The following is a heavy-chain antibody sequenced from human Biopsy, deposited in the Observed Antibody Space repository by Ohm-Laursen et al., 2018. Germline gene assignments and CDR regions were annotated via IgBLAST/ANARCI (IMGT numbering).Heavy chain of an antibody. CDR2: AYPSGTT. CDR1: GASMTDYF. V-gene: IGHV4-4*07. D-gene: IGHD3-3*01. CDR3: ARTPRDSFWSGSYKRGLWFDP. J-gene: IGHJ5*02. Sequence: TLSLTCSVSGASMTDYFWSWIWQPAGKGLEWIGRAYPSGTTYYNPSLKGRVTISKDTSKNQFSLQVNSVTAADTAVYYCARTPRDSFWSGSYKRGLWFDPWGQGTLVSVSS.